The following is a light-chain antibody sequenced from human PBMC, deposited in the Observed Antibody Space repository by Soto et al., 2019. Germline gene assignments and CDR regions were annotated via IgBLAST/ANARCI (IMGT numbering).Light chain of an antibody. CDR1: QNAHTS. J-gene: IGKJ4*01. Sequence: EIVMTQSPATLSVSTGERATLSCRASQNAHTSLAWYRQKPGQXXXXXXXXXXXXAXGXXXRFSGSGSGTDFTLTISSLEPEDSAIYYCQDRSNWPLFTFGGGTKVDIK. V-gene: IGKV3-11*01. CDR2: XXX. CDR3: QDRSNWPLFT.